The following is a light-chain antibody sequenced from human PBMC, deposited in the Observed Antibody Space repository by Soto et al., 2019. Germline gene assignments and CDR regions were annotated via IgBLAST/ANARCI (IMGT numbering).Light chain of an antibody. Sequence: QSALTQPASVSGSPGQSITICCTGTSSDVGYYNLVSWYQQHPGKAPKLMIYEGSKRPSGVSHRFSGSKSGNTASLTISGLQADDEADYYCCSYAGSSIHVVFGAGTKLTVL. CDR3: CSYAGSSIHVV. V-gene: IGLV2-23*01. CDR2: EGS. J-gene: IGLJ2*01. CDR1: SSDVGYYNL.